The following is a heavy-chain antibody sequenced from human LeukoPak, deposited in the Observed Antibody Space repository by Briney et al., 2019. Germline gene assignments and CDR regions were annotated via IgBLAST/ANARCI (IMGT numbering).Heavy chain of an antibody. CDR1: GGSFSSYY. V-gene: IGHV4-34*01. Sequence: SETLSLTCAVYGGSFSSYYSSWIRQPPGKGLEWIGEINHSGSTNYNPSLKSRVTISVDTSKNQFSLKLSSVTAADTAVYYCARGALGSHHAGAFDIWGQGTMVTVSS. J-gene: IGHJ3*02. D-gene: IGHD1-14*01. CDR2: INHSGST. CDR3: ARGALGSHHAGAFDI.